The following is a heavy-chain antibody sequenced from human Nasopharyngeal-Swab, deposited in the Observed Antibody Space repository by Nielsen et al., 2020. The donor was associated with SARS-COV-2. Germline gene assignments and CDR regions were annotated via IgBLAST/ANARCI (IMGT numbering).Heavy chain of an antibody. CDR2: IYYSGST. J-gene: IGHJ6*02. CDR3: ARHKGAGARSSGPYYYYGMDV. Sequence: SETLSLTCTVSGGSISSYYWSWIRQPPGKGLEWIGYIYYSGSTNYNPSLKSRVTISVGTSKNQFSLKLSSVTAADTAVYYCARHKGAGARSSGPYYYYGMDVWGQGTTVTVSS. CDR1: GGSISSYY. V-gene: IGHV4-59*08. D-gene: IGHD1-26*01.